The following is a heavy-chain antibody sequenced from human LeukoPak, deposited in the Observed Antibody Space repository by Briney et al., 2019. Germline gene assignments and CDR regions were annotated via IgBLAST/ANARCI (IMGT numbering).Heavy chain of an antibody. V-gene: IGHV1-18*01. D-gene: IGHD5-18*01. Sequence: ASVKVSCKASGYTFNSYGISWVRQAPGQGLEWMGWISAYNGNTNYAQKLQGRVTMTTDTSTSTAYMELRSLRSDDTAVYYCARGDTAFSPYYFDYWGQGTLVTVSS. J-gene: IGHJ4*02. CDR1: GYTFNSYG. CDR2: ISAYNGNT. CDR3: ARGDTAFSPYYFDY.